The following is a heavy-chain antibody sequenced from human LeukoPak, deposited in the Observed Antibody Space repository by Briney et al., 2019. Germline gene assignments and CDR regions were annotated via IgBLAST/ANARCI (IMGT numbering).Heavy chain of an antibody. D-gene: IGHD2-2*03. V-gene: IGHV1-8*01. CDR3: ARVLDIVVVPAAMGNWFDP. CDR1: GFTLTSHD. CDR2: MNPNSGNT. Sequence: ASVKVSCKASGFTLTSHDFNWVRQATGQGLEWMGWMNPNSGNTGYAQKFQGRVTITADESTSTAYMELSSLRSEDTAVYYCARVLDIVVVPAAMGNWFDPWGQGTLVTVSS. J-gene: IGHJ5*02.